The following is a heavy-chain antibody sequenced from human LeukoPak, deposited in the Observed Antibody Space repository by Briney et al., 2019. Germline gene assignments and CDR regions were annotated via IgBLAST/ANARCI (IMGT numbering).Heavy chain of an antibody. CDR1: GGSISTYY. CDR3: ARSRSGYSYDHAAFEI. CDR2: IDYRGST. V-gene: IGHV4-59*01. D-gene: IGHD5-18*01. J-gene: IGHJ3*02. Sequence: SETLSLTCTVSGGSISTYYWSWIRQPPGKGLEWIAYIDYRGSTTYNPPLRSRVTISVDTSRNQFSLKLSSVTAADTAVYYCARSRSGYSYDHAAFEIWGQGTMVTVSS.